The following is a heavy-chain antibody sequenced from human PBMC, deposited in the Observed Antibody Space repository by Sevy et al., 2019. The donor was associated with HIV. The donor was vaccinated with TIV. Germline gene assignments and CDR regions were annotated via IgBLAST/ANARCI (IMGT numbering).Heavy chain of an antibody. J-gene: IGHJ4*02. Sequence: GGSLRLSCAASGFTFGDYTMHWVRQTPGKGLEWVSVMSWDGARRDYVDSVKGRFTISRETSKNSLFLQMNNLGTEDTALYYCARSLGVVTILDHWGQGTLVTVSS. CDR2: MSWDGARR. V-gene: IGHV3-43*01. CDR1: GFTFGDYT. CDR3: ARSLGVVTILDH. D-gene: IGHD3-3*01.